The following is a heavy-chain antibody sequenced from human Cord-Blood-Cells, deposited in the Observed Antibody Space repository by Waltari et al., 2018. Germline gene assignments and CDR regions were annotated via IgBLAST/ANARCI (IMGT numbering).Heavy chain of an antibody. V-gene: IGHV1-69*06. Sequence: QVQLVQSGAEVKKPGSSVKVSCKASGGTFSSYAISWVRQAPGQGLEWMGGIIPIFGTANYAQKFQCRVTSTADKSTSTAYMELSSLRSEDTAVYYCARGKGTIFGVVILQKQDFQHWGQGTLVTVSS. CDR1: GGTFSSYA. CDR2: IIPIFGTA. D-gene: IGHD3-3*01. CDR3: ARGKGTIFGVVILQKQDFQH. J-gene: IGHJ1*01.